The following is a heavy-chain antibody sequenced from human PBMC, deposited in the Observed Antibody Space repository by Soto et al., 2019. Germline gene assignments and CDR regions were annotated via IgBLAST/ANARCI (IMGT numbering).Heavy chain of an antibody. CDR2: ISSTSSYI. CDR1: GFSFSSHA. D-gene: IGHD2-21*02. V-gene: IGHV3-21*06. CDR3: VRDGRLQLQGEFFDH. J-gene: IGHJ5*02. Sequence: DVQLVESGGGLVKPGGSLRLSCAASGFSFSSHAMNWVRQAPGRGLEWVSSISSTSSYIHHAASGKGRVTISRDNAKSSLYLQLDGLRVDDTGVYYCVRDGRLQLQGEFFDHWGQGILVTVAS.